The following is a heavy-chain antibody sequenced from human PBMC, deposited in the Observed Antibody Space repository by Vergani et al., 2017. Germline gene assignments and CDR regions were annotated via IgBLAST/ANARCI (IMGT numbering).Heavy chain of an antibody. CDR1: GGSISSYY. J-gene: IGHJ4*02. CDR2: IYYSGST. V-gene: IGHV4-59*01. D-gene: IGHD3-10*02. CDR3: ARTPNGLKMLRREYYFDY. Sequence: QVQLQESGPGLVKPSETLSLTCTVSGGSISSYYWSWIRQPPGKGLEWIGYIYYSGSTNYNPSLKSRVTISVDTSKNQFSLKLSSVTAADTAVYYCARTPNGLKMLRREYYFDYWGQGTLVTVSS.